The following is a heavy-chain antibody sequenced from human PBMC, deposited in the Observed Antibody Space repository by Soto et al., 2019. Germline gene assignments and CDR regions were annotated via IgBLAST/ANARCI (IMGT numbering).Heavy chain of an antibody. V-gene: IGHV3-74*01. CDR2: SNSDGSIR. CDR3: ARPYCSGGSCYSPPHF. J-gene: IGHJ4*02. D-gene: IGHD2-15*01. Sequence: EVQLVESGGGSVQPGGSQRLSCAASGFPFSTFWMHWVGQAPGQGLVWVSHSNSDGSIRDYADSVKGRFTISRDNAKNTLYLQMNNLRAEDTAVYYCARPYCSGGSCYSPPHFWGQGTRVTVSS. CDR1: GFPFSTFW.